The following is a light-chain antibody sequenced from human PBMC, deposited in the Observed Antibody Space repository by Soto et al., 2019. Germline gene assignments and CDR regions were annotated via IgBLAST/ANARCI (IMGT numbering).Light chain of an antibody. CDR3: QHYDSLPIT. CDR2: GAS. J-gene: IGKJ5*01. CDR1: QSVSSSY. Sequence: EIVLTQSPGTLSLSPGEIATLSCSTSQSVSSSYLAWYQQKPGQPPRLLIYGASSRATGIPDRFSGSGSGTDFTLTISRLEPEDFAVFYCQHYDSLPITFGQGTRLEIK. V-gene: IGKV3-20*01.